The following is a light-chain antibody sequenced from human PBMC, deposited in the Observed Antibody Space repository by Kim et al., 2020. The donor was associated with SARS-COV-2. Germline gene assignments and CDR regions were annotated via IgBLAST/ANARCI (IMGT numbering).Light chain of an antibody. J-gene: IGLJ3*02. CDR2: RSN. Sequence: TLPCPAGDHPFGAPDAAWPQPTQGPPPQSLSYRSNSRPSGISERFSASRSGHTASLTISLLQPEDEADYYCAAWDTSLRYWVFGGGTQLTVL. CDR1: DHPFGAPD. V-gene: IGLV10-54*01. CDR3: AAWDTSLRYWV.